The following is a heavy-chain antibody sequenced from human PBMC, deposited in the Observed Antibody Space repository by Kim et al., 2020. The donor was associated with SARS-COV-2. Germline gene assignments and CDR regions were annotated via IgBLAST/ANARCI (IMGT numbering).Heavy chain of an antibody. D-gene: IGHD6-13*01. CDR2: IKQDGSEK. J-gene: IGHJ4*02. Sequence: GGSLRLSCAASGFTFSSYWMSWVRQAPGKGLEWVANIKQDGSEKYYVDSVKGRFTISRDNAKNSLYLQMNSLRAEDTAVYYCARASQLAQYTQQQLPILYYFDYWGQGTLVTVSS. CDR1: GFTFSSYW. CDR3: ARASQLAQYTQQQLPILYYFDY. V-gene: IGHV3-7*01.